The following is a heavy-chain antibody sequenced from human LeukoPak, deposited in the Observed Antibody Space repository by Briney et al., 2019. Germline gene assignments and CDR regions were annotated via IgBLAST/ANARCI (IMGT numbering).Heavy chain of an antibody. J-gene: IGHJ4*02. CDR3: ARPTGSNNGWYGY. V-gene: IGHV4-39*01. D-gene: IGHD6-19*01. CDR2: IYHSGST. CDR1: GDSISSSNYY. Sequence: SETLSLTCTVSGDSISSSNYYWGWIRQPPGKGLEWIGNIYHSGSTYYNPSLKSRVTISVDTSKNQFSLKLSSVTAADTAVYYCARPTGSNNGWYGYWGLGILVTVSS.